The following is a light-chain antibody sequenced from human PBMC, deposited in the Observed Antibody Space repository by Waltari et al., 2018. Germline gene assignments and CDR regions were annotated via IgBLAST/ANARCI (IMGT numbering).Light chain of an antibody. J-gene: IGKJ4*01. Sequence: DIQMTQSPSTLSASVGDSVTITCRASQSFSTWLAWYQQKPGKAPKLLIYKTSTLESGVPSRFSGSGSGTEFTLTISSLQPDDFASYYCQQYDSNPLTFGGGTKVEV. CDR3: QQYDSNPLT. CDR2: KTS. CDR1: QSFSTW. V-gene: IGKV1-5*03.